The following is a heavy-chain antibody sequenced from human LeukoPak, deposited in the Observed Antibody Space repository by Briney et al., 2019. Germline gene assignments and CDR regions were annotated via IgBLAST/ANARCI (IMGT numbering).Heavy chain of an antibody. V-gene: IGHV3-7*03. J-gene: IGHJ4*02. CDR3: ARDGEPFLWFGELLGPYFDY. D-gene: IGHD3-10*01. Sequence: GGSLRLSCAASGFTFSSYWMSWVRQAPGKGLEWVANIKQDGSEKYYVDSVKGRFTISRDNAKNSLYLQMNSLRAEDTAVYYCARDGEPFLWFGELLGPYFDYWGQGTLVTVSS. CDR2: IKQDGSEK. CDR1: GFTFSSYW.